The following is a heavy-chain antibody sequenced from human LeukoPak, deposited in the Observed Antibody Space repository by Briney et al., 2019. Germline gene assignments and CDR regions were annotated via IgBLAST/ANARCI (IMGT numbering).Heavy chain of an antibody. Sequence: GGSLRLSCVASGFTFSSYAMNWVRQAPGKGLEWVSYISPSSSTIYYADSVKGRFTVSRDNAKNSLYLQMNSLRDEDTAVYYCARGEPFDYWGQGTLVTVSS. D-gene: IGHD1-14*01. J-gene: IGHJ4*02. CDR3: ARGEPFDY. CDR1: GFTFSSYA. V-gene: IGHV3-48*02. CDR2: ISPSSSTI.